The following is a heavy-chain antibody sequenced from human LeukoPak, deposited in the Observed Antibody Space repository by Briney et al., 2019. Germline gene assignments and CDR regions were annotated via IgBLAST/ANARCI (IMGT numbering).Heavy chain of an antibody. V-gene: IGHV3-30*04. Sequence: PGGSLRLSCAASGFTFSSYAMYWVRQTPGKGLEWVALISYDGINRYYADSVKGRFTNSRDNSKNTLYLQMNSLRAEDTAVYYCARSPYSSSWFYFDYWGQGTLVTVSS. J-gene: IGHJ4*02. CDR2: ISYDGINR. CDR1: GFTFSSYA. D-gene: IGHD6-13*01. CDR3: ARSPYSSSWFYFDY.